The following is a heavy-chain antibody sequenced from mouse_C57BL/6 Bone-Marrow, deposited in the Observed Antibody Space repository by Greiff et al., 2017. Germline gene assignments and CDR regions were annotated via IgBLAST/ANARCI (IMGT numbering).Heavy chain of an antibody. Sequence: VQLQQSGAELARPGASVKLSCKASGYTFTSYGISWVKQRTGQGLEWIGEIYPRSGNTYYNEKFKGKATLTADKSSRTAYMELRSLTSEDSAVYFCARPYGSSYNYGGQGTTLTVSS. V-gene: IGHV1-81*01. J-gene: IGHJ2*01. CDR1: GYTFTSYG. CDR2: IYPRSGNT. CDR3: ARPYGSSYNY. D-gene: IGHD1-1*01.